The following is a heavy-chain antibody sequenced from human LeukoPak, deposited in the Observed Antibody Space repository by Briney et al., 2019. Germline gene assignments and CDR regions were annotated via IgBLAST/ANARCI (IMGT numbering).Heavy chain of an antibody. V-gene: IGHV3-48*01. D-gene: IGHD3-3*01. CDR3: ARDAYVQARYYDFWSGYYYYYMDV. CDR2: ISSSSSTI. J-gene: IGHJ6*03. CDR1: GFTFSSYE. Sequence: GGSLRLSCAASGFTFSSYEMNWVRQAPGKGLEWVSYISSSSSTIYYADSVKGRFTISRDNAKNSLYLQMNSLRAEDTAVYYCARDAYVQARYYDFWSGYYYYYMDVWGKGTTVTVSS.